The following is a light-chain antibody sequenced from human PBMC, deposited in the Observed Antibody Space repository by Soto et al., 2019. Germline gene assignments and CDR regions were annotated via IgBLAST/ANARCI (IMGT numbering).Light chain of an antibody. CDR2: ATS. CDR3: QQYYTYPWT. CDR1: QGISSY. V-gene: IGKV1-8*01. Sequence: AIRMTQSPSSLSSSTGDRVTITFRASQGISSYLAWFQQKPGRPPKLLMSATSTLQSDVPSRFSGSGSGTDFTLTIGCLQSEDLATYYCQQYYTYPWTFGQGTKVDI. J-gene: IGKJ1*01.